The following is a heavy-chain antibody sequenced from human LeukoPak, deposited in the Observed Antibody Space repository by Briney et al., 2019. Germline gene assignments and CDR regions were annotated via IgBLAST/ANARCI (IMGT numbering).Heavy chain of an antibody. CDR3: ARAWLRLNPYFDY. V-gene: IGHV1-2*02. J-gene: IGHJ4*02. CDR2: VNPHSGGT. D-gene: IGHD5-12*01. CDR1: GYTFTDYY. Sequence: GASVKDSCKASGYTFTDYYIHWVRQAPGHGLEWMGWVNPHSGGTNYAQKFQGRVTMTRDTSISTSYMELSRLRSDDTAVYYCARAWLRLNPYFDYWGQGTLVTVSS.